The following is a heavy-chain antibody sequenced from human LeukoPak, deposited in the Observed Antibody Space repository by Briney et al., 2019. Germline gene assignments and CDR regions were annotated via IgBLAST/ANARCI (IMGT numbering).Heavy chain of an antibody. CDR1: GCSFSSYD. D-gene: IGHD3-10*01. CDR3: AKAVSLGELIYYFDY. CDR2: ISGSGGST. J-gene: IGHJ4*02. Sequence: AESLTLSCAVSGCSFSSYDVRWSRQAPAGGLEGVLAISGSGGSTYYASSVKSRFTISRDNSKNTIYLQMHSQRPVAKDAYYCAKAVSLGELIYYFDYWGQGTLVTVSS. V-gene: IGHV3-23*01.